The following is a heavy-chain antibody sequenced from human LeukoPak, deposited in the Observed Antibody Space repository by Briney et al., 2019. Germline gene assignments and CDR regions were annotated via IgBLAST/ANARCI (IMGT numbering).Heavy chain of an antibody. D-gene: IGHD3-22*01. Sequence: GGSLRLSCAASGLTLSNYWMTWVRQAPGKGLEWVANINQDGSEKNYVGSVKGRFTISRDNAKNSLYLEMNSLRAEDMGVYYCARDSRGYPYWGQGTLVTVSS. V-gene: IGHV3-7*05. CDR3: ARDSRGYPY. CDR2: INQDGSEK. CDR1: GLTLSNYW. J-gene: IGHJ4*02.